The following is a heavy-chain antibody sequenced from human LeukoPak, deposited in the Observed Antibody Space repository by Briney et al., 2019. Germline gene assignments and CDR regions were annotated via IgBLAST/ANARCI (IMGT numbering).Heavy chain of an antibody. D-gene: IGHD3-22*01. J-gene: IGHJ4*02. CDR3: ARGPITTRSHFDY. CDR1: GGTFSSYA. CDR2: IIPIFATA. Sequence: ASVKVSCKASGGTFSSYAISWVRQAPGQGLEWMGGIIPIFATANYAQKFQGRVTITADESTSTAYMELSSLRSENTAVYYCARGPITTRSHFDYWGQGTLVTVSS. V-gene: IGHV1-69*13.